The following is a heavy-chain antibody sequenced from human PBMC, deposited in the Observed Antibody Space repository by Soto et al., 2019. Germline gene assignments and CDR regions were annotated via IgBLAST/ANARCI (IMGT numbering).Heavy chain of an antibody. Sequence: QVQLQESGPGLVKPSETLSLTCSVSGGSISDFYWSWIRQPPGRGLEFIGYIFYGGSINYAPSLPGRVSISVDTSKNQFSLELRSVTAADTAVYYCARMPVKWQWGEILVPLYYFDSWGRGTRVTVSS. CDR1: GGSISDFY. J-gene: IGHJ4*02. CDR3: ARMPVKWQWGEILVPLYYFDS. CDR2: IFYGGSI. D-gene: IGHD6-19*01. V-gene: IGHV4-59*01.